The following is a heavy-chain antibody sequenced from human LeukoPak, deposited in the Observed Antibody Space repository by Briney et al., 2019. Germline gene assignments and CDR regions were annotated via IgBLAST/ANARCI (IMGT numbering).Heavy chain of an antibody. Sequence: SETLSLACSVSGGSISSYYWNWIRQPPGKGLEWIGYIDYSGSTNYNPSLKSRVTISVDTSKNQFSLKLSSVTAADTAVYYCVREMGSGSEFDYWGQGTLVTVSS. CDR1: GGSISSYY. D-gene: IGHD3-10*01. CDR3: VREMGSGSEFDY. CDR2: IDYSGST. J-gene: IGHJ4*02. V-gene: IGHV4-59*01.